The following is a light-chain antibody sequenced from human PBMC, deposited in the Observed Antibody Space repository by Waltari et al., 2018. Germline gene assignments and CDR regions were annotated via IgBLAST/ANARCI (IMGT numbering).Light chain of an antibody. CDR1: RSNIGAGYE. CDR3: QSYDSSLTGFGV. Sequence: QSLLTQPPSVSGAPGQRITISCTGSRSNIGAGYEVHWYQQFPGTPPKLLIVGSIYRASGSPDRFSGSKSGPAASRAITGLQPEDEADYYWQSYDSSLTGFGVFGGGTKLTVV. CDR2: GSI. J-gene: IGLJ3*02. V-gene: IGLV1-40*01.